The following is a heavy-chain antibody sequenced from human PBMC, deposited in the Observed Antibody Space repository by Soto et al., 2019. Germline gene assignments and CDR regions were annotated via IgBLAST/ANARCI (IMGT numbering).Heavy chain of an antibody. Sequence: GGSLRLSCAASGFTFSSYAMHWVRQAPGKGLEWVAVISYDGSNKYYADSVKGRFTISRDNSKNTLYLQMNSLRAEDTAVYHCARETLYYFDYWGQGTLVTVSS. CDR1: GFTFSSYA. CDR2: ISYDGSNK. CDR3: ARETLYYFDY. J-gene: IGHJ4*02. V-gene: IGHV3-30-3*01.